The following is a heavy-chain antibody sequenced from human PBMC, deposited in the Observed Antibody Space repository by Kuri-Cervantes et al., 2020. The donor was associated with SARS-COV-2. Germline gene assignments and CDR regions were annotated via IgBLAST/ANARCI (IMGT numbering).Heavy chain of an antibody. V-gene: IGHV3-23*01. Sequence: GESLKISCTASGFTFNNYAMRWVRQAPGKGLEWVSGISGDGDRADYADSVKGRFTISRDNSKNMPYLQMNSLRAEDTAVYYCAKDKGFGELFFDYWGQGTLVTVSS. J-gene: IGHJ4*02. CDR1: GFTFNNYA. CDR3: AKDKGFGELFFDY. D-gene: IGHD3-10*01. CDR2: ISGDGDRA.